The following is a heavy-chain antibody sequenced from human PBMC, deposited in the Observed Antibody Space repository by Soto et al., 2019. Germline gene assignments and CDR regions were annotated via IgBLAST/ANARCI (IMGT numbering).Heavy chain of an antibody. J-gene: IGHJ6*02. Sequence: QVQPEQWGAGLLKPSETLSLTCAVYGGSFSGYYWTWIRQAPGKGLEWIGEINHCGGTNYNSSLKSRGTISVDTSKNQFSLILYSVTAADTAVYYCARDRQYYQFWSGCQNEGPCAMDVWGQGTMVTVSS. CDR1: GGSFSGYY. V-gene: IGHV4-34*02. D-gene: IGHD3-3*02. CDR3: ARDRQYYQFWSGCQNEGPCAMDV. CDR2: INHCGGT.